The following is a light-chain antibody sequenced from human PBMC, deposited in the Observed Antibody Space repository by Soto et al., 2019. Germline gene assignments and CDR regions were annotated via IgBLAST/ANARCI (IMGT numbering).Light chain of an antibody. Sequence: EIVMTQSPATLSVSPGERGTLSCRANESVSTNLAWYQQKRGQAPRLLIYGASSRATGIPARFSGSGSGTEFTLTISSLQSEDLAVYYCQQYGNWPWTFGQGTKVEIK. CDR3: QQYGNWPWT. V-gene: IGKV3D-15*01. CDR1: ESVSTN. CDR2: GAS. J-gene: IGKJ1*01.